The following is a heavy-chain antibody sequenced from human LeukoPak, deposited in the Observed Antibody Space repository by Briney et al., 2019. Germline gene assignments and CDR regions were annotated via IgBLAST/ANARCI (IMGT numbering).Heavy chain of an antibody. V-gene: IGHV3-21*01. Sequence: GGSLRLSCAASGFSFSTSTMNWVRQAPGKGLEWISPIGKTSRDMYYADSVRARFTISRDNATNSLFLLMNRLRVEDTSVYYCVRGDHRDYWGQGTLVTVSS. CDR1: GFSFSTST. J-gene: IGHJ4*02. CDR2: IGKTSRDM. CDR3: VRGDHRDY.